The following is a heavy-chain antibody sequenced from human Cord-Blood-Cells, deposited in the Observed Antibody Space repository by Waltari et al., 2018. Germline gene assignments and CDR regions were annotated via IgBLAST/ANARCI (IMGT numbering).Heavy chain of an antibody. Sequence: QVQLVQSGAEVTKPGASVKVSCKASGYTFTSYAMHWVRQAPGQRLEWMGWINAGNGNTKYSQKFQGRVTITRDTSASTAYMELSSLRSEDTAVYYCARSTLRFLEWLLFDYWGQGTLVTVSS. D-gene: IGHD3-3*01. J-gene: IGHJ4*02. V-gene: IGHV1-3*01. CDR3: ARSTLRFLEWLLFDY. CDR1: GYTFTSYA. CDR2: INAGNGNT.